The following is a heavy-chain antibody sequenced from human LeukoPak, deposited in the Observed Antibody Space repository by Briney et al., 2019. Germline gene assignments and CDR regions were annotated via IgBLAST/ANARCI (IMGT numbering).Heavy chain of an antibody. CDR2: ISYDGSNK. Sequence: GGSLRLSCAASGFTFSSYAMHRVRQAPGKGLEWVAVISYDGSNKYYADSVKGRFTISRDNSKNTLYLQMNSLRAEDTAVYFCAKVRGAYSYAYTDYWGQGTLVTVSS. D-gene: IGHD5-18*01. J-gene: IGHJ4*02. CDR3: AKVRGAYSYAYTDY. V-gene: IGHV3-30-3*01. CDR1: GFTFSSYA.